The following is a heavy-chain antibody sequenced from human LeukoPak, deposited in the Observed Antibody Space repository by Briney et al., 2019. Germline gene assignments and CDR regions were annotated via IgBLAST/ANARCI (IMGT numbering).Heavy chain of an antibody. D-gene: IGHD6-19*01. CDR1: GFTFSSYA. V-gene: IGHV3-21*01. Sequence: GGSLRLSCAASGFTFSSYAMSWVRQAPGKGLEWVSSISSSSSCIYYADSVKGRFTISRDNAKNSLYLQMNSLRAEDTAVYYCARDGPVGYSSGWYPGYSDYWGQGTLVTVSS. CDR3: ARDGPVGYSSGWYPGYSDY. CDR2: ISSSSSCI. J-gene: IGHJ4*02.